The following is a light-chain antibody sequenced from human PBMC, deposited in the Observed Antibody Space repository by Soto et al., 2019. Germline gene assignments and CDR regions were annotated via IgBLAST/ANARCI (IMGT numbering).Light chain of an antibody. CDR3: QLYNSPPWT. Sequence: DIQMTQSPSTLSASVGDRVTITCRASQRISSWLAWYQQRPGKVPRLLIYKASTLESGVPSRFSGSGSGTEFTLTISSLQPDDFATYYCQLYNSPPWTFDQGTKVEIK. V-gene: IGKV1-5*03. J-gene: IGKJ1*01. CDR1: QRISSW. CDR2: KAS.